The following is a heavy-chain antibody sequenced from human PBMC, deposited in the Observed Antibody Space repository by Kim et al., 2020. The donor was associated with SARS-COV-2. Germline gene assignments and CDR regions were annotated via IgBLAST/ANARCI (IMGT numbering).Heavy chain of an antibody. V-gene: IGHV4-34*01. D-gene: IGHD6-6*01. J-gene: IGHJ4*02. CDR3: ARAQLPVGFDY. Sequence: TNDNPSLKSRVTISVDTSKNQFSLKLSSVTPADTAVYYCARAQLPVGFDYWGQGTLVTVSS. CDR2: T.